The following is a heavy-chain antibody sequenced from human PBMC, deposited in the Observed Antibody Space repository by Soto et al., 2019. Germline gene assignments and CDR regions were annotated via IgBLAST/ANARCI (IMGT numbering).Heavy chain of an antibody. J-gene: IGHJ4*02. CDR1: GGSISSSNW. D-gene: IGHD3-22*01. CDR2: IYHSGST. CDR3: ARDIGYDSSGYTFDY. V-gene: IGHV4-4*02. Sequence: SETLSLTCAVSGGSISSSNWWSWVRQPPGKGLEWIGEIYHSGSTNYNPSLKSRVTISVDKSKNQFSLKLSSVTAADTAVYYCARDIGYDSSGYTFDYWGQGTLVTVS.